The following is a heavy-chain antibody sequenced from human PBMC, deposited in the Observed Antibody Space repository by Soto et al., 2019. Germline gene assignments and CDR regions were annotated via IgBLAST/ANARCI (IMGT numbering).Heavy chain of an antibody. CDR1: GGTFSSYA. CDR2: IIPIFGTA. D-gene: IGHD5-18*01. Sequence: SVKVSCKASGGTFSSYAISWVRQAPGQGLEWIGGIIPIFGTANYAQKFQGRVTITADESTSTAYMELSSLRSEDTDVYYCARGCGKIGGILDYWGQGTLVTVSS. V-gene: IGHV1-69*13. J-gene: IGHJ4*02. CDR3: ARGCGKIGGILDY.